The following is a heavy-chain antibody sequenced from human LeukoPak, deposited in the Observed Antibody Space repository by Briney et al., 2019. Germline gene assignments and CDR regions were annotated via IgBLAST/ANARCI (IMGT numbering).Heavy chain of an antibody. CDR3: ARVGLGSGLDY. Sequence: GGSLRLSCAASGFTFSSYWMSWVRQAPGKGLEWVANIKQDGSEKYYVDSVKGRFTISRDSAKNSLYLQMGSLRPEDMGVYYCARVGLGSGLDYWGQGTLVTVSS. D-gene: IGHD1-26*01. CDR2: IKQDGSEK. J-gene: IGHJ4*02. CDR1: GFTFSSYW. V-gene: IGHV3-7*01.